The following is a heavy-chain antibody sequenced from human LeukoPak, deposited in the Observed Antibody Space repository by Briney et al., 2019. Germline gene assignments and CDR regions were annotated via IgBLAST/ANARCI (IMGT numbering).Heavy chain of an antibody. V-gene: IGHV4-30-2*01. CDR3: AREAYPRGYRTLTWYFDL. CDR1: GGSISSGGYY. CDR2: IYHSGST. Sequence: PSQTLSLTCTVSGGSISSGGYYWSWIRQPPGKGLEWIGYIYHSGSTYYNPSLKSRVTISVDTSKNQFSLKLSSVTAADTAVYYCAREAYPRGYRTLTWYFDLWGRGTLVTVSS. D-gene: IGHD6-13*01. J-gene: IGHJ2*01.